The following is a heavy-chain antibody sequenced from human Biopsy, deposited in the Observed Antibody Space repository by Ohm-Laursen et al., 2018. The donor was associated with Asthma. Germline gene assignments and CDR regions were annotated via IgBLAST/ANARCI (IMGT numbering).Heavy chain of an antibody. CDR1: GFTFGDYC. D-gene: IGHD3-3*01. J-gene: IGHJ1*01. V-gene: IGHV3-7*01. CDR2: TKHDGSEK. Sequence: SLRLSCTASGFTFGDYCMSWVRQVPGQGLEWVANTKHDGSEKNHVDSLKGRFTISRDNAKNLLFLQMNSLRAEDTAVYYCARTFPFWSPYHAEHYQLWGQGTLVTVSS. CDR3: ARTFPFWSPYHAEHYQL.